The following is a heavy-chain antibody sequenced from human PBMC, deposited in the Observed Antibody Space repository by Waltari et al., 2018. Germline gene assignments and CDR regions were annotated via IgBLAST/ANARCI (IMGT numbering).Heavy chain of an antibody. Sequence: QVQLQESGPGLVKPSATLSLTCTVSGGSISSYYWSWLRQPPGKGLEWSGYIYTSGSTNYNPALKSRVTISVDTSKNQFSLKLSSVTAADTAVYYCARSLMVRGVIPFDYWGQGTLVTVSS. V-gene: IGHV4-4*09. CDR2: IYTSGST. D-gene: IGHD3-10*01. CDR1: GGSISSYY. J-gene: IGHJ4*02. CDR3: ARSLMVRGVIPFDY.